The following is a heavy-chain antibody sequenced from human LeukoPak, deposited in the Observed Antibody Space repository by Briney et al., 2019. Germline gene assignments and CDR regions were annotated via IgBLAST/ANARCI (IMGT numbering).Heavy chain of an antibody. J-gene: IGHJ3*02. CDR1: GGSFSGYY. V-gene: IGHV4-34*01. CDR3: AREGDGYNVVAFDI. CDR2: INHSGST. Sequence: PSETLSLTCAVYGGSFSGYYWSWIRRPPGKGLEWIGEINHSGSTNYNPSLKSRVTISVDTSKNQFSLKLSSVTAADTAVYYCAREGDGYNVVAFDIWGQGTMVTVSS. D-gene: IGHD5-24*01.